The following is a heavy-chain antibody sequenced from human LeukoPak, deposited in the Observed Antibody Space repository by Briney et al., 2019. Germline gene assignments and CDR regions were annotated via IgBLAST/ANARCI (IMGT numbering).Heavy chain of an antibody. V-gene: IGHV3-48*03. CDR3: ATTSIAAAVPGCFDY. CDR2: ISSSGKTI. CDR1: GFTFSSYE. Sequence: PGWSLRLSCEASGFTFSSYEMNWVRQAPGKGLEWVAYISSSGKTIYYADSTKGRFTVSRDNAKHSLYLQMNSLRAEDTAVYYCATTSIAAAVPGCFDYWGQGTLVTVFS. D-gene: IGHD6-13*01. J-gene: IGHJ4*02.